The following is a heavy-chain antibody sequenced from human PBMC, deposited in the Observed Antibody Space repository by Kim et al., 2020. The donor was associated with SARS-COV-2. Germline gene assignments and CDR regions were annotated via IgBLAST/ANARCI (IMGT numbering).Heavy chain of an antibody. J-gene: IGHJ4*02. CDR1: GFTFSSYG. CDR3: AKDGDIEQLADY. D-gene: IGHD6-6*01. Sequence: GGSLRLSCAASGFTFSSYGMHWVRQAPGKGLEWVAVISYDGSNKYYADSVKGRFTISRDNSKNTLYLQMNSLRAEDTAVYYCAKDGDIEQLADYWGQGTLVTVSS. CDR2: ISYDGSNK. V-gene: IGHV3-30*18.